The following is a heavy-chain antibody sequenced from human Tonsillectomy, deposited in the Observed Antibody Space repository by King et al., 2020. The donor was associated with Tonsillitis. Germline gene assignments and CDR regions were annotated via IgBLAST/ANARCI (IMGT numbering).Heavy chain of an antibody. V-gene: IGHV5-51*01. J-gene: IGHJ3*02. Sequence: QLVQSGAEVKKPGESLKISCKGSGYIFTNYWIGWVRQMPGKVLEWMGIIYPGDSDTRYSPSFQGQVTIAADTSISPAYLQRSSRKASDTAMYYCARHETAVVPFDIWGQGTMVTVSS. CDR3: ARHETAVVPFDI. CDR2: IYPGDSDT. CDR1: GYIFTNYW. D-gene: IGHD5-18*01.